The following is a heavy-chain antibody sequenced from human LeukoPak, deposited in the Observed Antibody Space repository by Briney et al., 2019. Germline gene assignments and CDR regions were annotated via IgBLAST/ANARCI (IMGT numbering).Heavy chain of an antibody. CDR1: GYTFTGYY. J-gene: IGHJ5*02. CDR3: ARALRFLDRGWFDP. CDR2: INPNSGGT. V-gene: IGHV1-2*02. D-gene: IGHD3-3*01. Sequence: GASVKVSCKASGYTFTGYYMHWVRQAPGQGLEWMGWINPNSGGTNYAQKFQGRVTMTRDTSISTAYMELSRLRSDDTAVYYCARALRFLDRGWFDPWGQGTLVTVSS.